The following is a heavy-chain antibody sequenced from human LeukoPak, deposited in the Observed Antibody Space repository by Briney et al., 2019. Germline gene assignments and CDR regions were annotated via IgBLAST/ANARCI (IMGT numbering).Heavy chain of an antibody. V-gene: IGHV4-34*01. CDR3: ARAAHAGGDTAMANTLDY. J-gene: IGHJ4*02. D-gene: IGHD5-18*01. CDR1: GGSFSGYY. Sequence: SETLSLTCAVYGGSFSGYYWSWIRQPPGKGLEWIGEINHSGSTNYNPSLKSRVTISVDTSKNQVSLKLSSVTAADTAVYYCARAAHAGGDTAMANTLDYWGQGTLVTVSS. CDR2: INHSGST.